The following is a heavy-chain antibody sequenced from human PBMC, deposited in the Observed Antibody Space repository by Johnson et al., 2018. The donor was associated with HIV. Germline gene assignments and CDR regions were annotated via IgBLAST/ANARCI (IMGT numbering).Heavy chain of an antibody. J-gene: IGHJ3*02. D-gene: IGHD3-16*02. CDR2: INQDGSEK. Sequence: MQLVESGGGLVQPGGSLRLSCAASGFTFNTYWMTWVRQAPGKGLEWVANINQDGSEKDYVDSVKGRFTISRDIAKNSLYLQMSGLRAEDTAVYYCARVRASGWGSYPNDAFDIWGQGTMVTVSS. CDR1: GFTFNTYW. CDR3: ARVRASGWGSYPNDAFDI. V-gene: IGHV3-7*01.